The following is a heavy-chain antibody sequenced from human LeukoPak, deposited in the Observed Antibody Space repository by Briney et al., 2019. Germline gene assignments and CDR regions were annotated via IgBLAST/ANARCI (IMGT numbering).Heavy chain of an antibody. CDR3: ARVGDYYGSGSYYGFADY. J-gene: IGHJ4*02. CDR1: GFTFSSNY. Sequence: PGGSLRLSCAASGFTFSSNYMTWVRQAPGKGLEWVANVKPDGRDKHYVDSVEGRFTISRDSAKNSLYLQMNSLRVEDTAVYYCARVGDYYGSGSYYGFADYWGQGTLVTVSS. V-gene: IGHV3-7*01. CDR2: VKPDGRDK. D-gene: IGHD3-10*01.